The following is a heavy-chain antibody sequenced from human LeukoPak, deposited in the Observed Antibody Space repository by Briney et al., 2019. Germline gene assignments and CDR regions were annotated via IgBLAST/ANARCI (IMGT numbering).Heavy chain of an antibody. D-gene: IGHD3-22*01. J-gene: IGHJ4*02. Sequence: PGGSLRLSCAASGFTFSSYSMNWVRQAPGKGLEWVSYISGSSSTIHYADSVEGRFTIFRDNAQNSLFLQMDSLRDEDTAVYYCARDSSPDSSGYYYWGQGTLVIVSS. CDR1: GFTFSSYS. V-gene: IGHV3-48*02. CDR2: ISGSSSTI. CDR3: ARDSSPDSSGYYY.